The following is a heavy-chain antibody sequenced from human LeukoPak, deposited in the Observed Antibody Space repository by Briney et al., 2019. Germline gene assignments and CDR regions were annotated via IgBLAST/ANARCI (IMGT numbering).Heavy chain of an antibody. CDR3: AKWSGIVVVVAAEYFQH. CDR1: GFTFSSYA. D-gene: IGHD2-15*01. Sequence: GGSLRFSCAASGFTFSSYAMSWVHQAPGKGLEWVSAISGSGGSTYYADYVKGRITISRDNSKNTLYLQMNRLRAEDTAVYYCAKWSGIVVVVAAEYFQHWGQGTLVTVSS. J-gene: IGHJ1*01. CDR2: ISGSGGST. V-gene: IGHV3-23*01.